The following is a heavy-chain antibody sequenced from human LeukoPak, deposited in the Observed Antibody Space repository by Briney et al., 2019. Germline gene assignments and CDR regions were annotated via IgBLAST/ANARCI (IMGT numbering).Heavy chain of an antibody. CDR1: GFTFSSYA. CDR3: ARAFRVATIVDAFDI. CDR2: ISGSGSRT. D-gene: IGHD5-12*01. V-gene: IGHV3-23*01. J-gene: IGHJ3*02. Sequence: GGSLRLSCAASGFTFSSYAMSWVRQAPGKGLEWVSVISGSGSRTYYADSVKGRFTISRDNSKNTLYLQMNSLRAEDTAVYYCARAFRVATIVDAFDIWGQGTMVTVSS.